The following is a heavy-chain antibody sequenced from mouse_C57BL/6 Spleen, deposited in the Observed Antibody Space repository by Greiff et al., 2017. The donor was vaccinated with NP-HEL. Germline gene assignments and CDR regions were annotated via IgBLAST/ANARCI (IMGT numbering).Heavy chain of an antibody. J-gene: IGHJ3*01. CDR3: ANYYGSGGTWFAY. D-gene: IGHD1-1*01. CDR2: IYPGDGDT. CDR1: GYAFSSSW. V-gene: IGHV1-82*01. Sequence: QVQLQQSGPELVKPGASVKISCKASGYAFSSSWMNWVKQRPGKGLEWIGRIYPGDGDTNYNGKFKGKATLTADKSSSTAYMQLSSLTSEDSAVYFCANYYGSGGTWFAYWGQGTLVTVSA.